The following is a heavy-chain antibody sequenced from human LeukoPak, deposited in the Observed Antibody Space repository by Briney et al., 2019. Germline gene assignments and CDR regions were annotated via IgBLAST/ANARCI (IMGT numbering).Heavy chain of an antibody. CDR3: ARVAHGVWFGELLSSICY. CDR2: INPNSGGT. J-gene: IGHJ4*02. Sequence: ASVKVSCKASGYTFTGYYMHWVRQAPGQGLEWMGWINPNSGGTNYAQKFQGRVTVTRDTSISTAYMELSRLRSDDTAVYYCARVAHGVWFGELLSSICYWGQGTLVTVSS. CDR1: GYTFTGYY. V-gene: IGHV1-2*02. D-gene: IGHD3-10*01.